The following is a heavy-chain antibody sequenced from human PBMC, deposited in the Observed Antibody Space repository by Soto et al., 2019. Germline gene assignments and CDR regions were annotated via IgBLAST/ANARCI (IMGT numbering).Heavy chain of an antibody. Sequence: SETLSLTCAVYGGSFSGYYWSWIRQPPGKGLEWIGEINHSGSTNYNPTLKSRVTISVETSKNQFSLKLSSVTAADTAVYYCAKLFDWSGGSCYDDYSYGMDVWGQGTTVTVSS. D-gene: IGHD2-15*01. CDR1: GGSFSGYY. CDR3: AKLFDWSGGSCYDDYSYGMDV. J-gene: IGHJ6*02. V-gene: IGHV4-34*01. CDR2: INHSGST.